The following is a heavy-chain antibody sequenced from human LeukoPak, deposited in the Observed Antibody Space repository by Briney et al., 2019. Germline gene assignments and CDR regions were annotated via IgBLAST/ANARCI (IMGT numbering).Heavy chain of an antibody. CDR3: ASGPYSNSSLDY. CDR2: IKQDGSEK. D-gene: IGHD6-6*01. CDR1: GFTFSSYW. J-gene: IGHJ4*02. V-gene: IGHV3-7*03. Sequence: PGGSLRLSRAASGFTFSSYWMSWVRQAPGKGLEWVANIKQDGSEKYYVDSVKGRFTISRDNAKNSLYLQMNSLRAEDTAIYYCASGPYSNSSLDYWGQGTLVTVSS.